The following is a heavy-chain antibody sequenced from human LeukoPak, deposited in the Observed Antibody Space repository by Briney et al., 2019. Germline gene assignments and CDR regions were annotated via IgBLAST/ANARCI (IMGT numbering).Heavy chain of an antibody. D-gene: IGHD3-3*01. J-gene: IGHJ6*03. CDR2: ISSSSSTI. V-gene: IGHV3-48*04. CDR3: ARLRYDFWSGQGYYYMDV. CDR1: GFTFSSYS. Sequence: GGSLRLSCAASGFTFSSYSMNWVRQAPGKGLEGGSYISSSSSTIYYADSVKGRFTISRDNAKNSLYLKMNRLRAEDTAVYYCARLRYDFWSGQGYYYMDVWGKGTTVTVSS.